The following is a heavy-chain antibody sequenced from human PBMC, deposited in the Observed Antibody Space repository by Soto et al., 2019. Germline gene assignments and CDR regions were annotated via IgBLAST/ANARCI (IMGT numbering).Heavy chain of an antibody. CDR2: ISAYNGNT. CDR3: ARDSGGVPGY. D-gene: IGHD2-8*01. Sequence: AAVKVSFKASRYTFPSYGISWVRQAPGQGLEWMGWISAYNGNTNYAPKLQGRVTMTTDTSTSTAYMELRSLRSDDTAVYYCARDSGGVPGYWGQGTLVTVSS. J-gene: IGHJ4*02. CDR1: RYTFPSYG. V-gene: IGHV1-18*01.